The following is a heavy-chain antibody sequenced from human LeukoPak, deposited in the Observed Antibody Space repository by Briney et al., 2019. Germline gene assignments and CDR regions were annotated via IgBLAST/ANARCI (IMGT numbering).Heavy chain of an antibody. Sequence: SETLSLTCTVSGGSISRFYWTWVRLHPGRGLEWIGYIYYDGNTNYNPSLRSRVTISVDSSKNQFSLKLSSVTAADTAVYHCARGGWSLDSWGQGTLVTVSS. CDR3: ARGGWSLDS. V-gene: IGHV4-59*01. J-gene: IGHJ4*02. D-gene: IGHD6-19*01. CDR1: GGSISRFY. CDR2: IYYDGNT.